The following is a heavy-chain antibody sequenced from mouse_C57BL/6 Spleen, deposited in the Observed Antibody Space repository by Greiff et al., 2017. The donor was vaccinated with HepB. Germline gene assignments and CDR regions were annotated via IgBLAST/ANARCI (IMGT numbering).Heavy chain of an antibody. CDR3: ARRGLLWGYAMDY. CDR1: GYTFTDYN. Sequence: EVQLQQSGPELVKPGASVKIPCKASGYTFTDYNMDWVKQSHGKSLEWIGDINPNNGGTIYNQKFKGKATLTVDKSSSTAYMELRSLTSEDTAVYYCARRGLLWGYAMDYWGQGTSVTVSS. J-gene: IGHJ4*01. CDR2: INPNNGGT. D-gene: IGHD2-1*01. V-gene: IGHV1-18*01.